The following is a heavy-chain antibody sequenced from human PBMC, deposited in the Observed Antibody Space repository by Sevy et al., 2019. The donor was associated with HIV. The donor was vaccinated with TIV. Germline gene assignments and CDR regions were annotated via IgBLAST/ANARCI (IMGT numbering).Heavy chain of an antibody. CDR3: AKDRAGAMVRAFDI. CDR1: GFTVSSNY. Sequence: GGSLRLSCAASGFTVSSNYMSWVRQAPGKGLEWVSVIYSGGSTYYADSVKGRFTISRDNSKNTLYLQMNSLRAEDTAVYYCAKDRAGAMVRAFDIWGQGTMVTVSS. J-gene: IGHJ3*02. D-gene: IGHD5-18*01. V-gene: IGHV3-53*01. CDR2: IYSGGST.